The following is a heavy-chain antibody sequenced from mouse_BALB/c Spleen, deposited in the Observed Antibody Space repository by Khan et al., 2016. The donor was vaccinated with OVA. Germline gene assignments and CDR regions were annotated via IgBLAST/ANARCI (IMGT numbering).Heavy chain of an antibody. D-gene: IGHD1-1*01. J-gene: IGHJ4*01. CDR2: ISYSGST. V-gene: IGHV3-2*02. CDR1: GYSITSNYA. Sequence: EVQLQESGPGLVKPSQSLSLTCTVTGYSITSNYAWNWIRQFPGNKLEWMGYISYSGSTNYNPSPKSRISITRDTSKNQFFLQLNSVTTEDTATYYCARGNYYVYAMDYWGQGTSITVSS. CDR3: ARGNYYVYAMDY.